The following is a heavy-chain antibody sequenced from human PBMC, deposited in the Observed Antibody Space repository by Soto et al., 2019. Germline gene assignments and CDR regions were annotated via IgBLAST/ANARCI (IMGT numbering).Heavy chain of an antibody. CDR2: IYWDDDK. CDR1: GFSLSTSGVG. J-gene: IGHJ6*02. Sequence: QITLKESGPTLVKPTQTLTLTCTFSGFSLSTSGVGVAWIRQPPGKALEWLALIYWDDDKRYRPSLESRLTRTKVTSNNQVVLTMTNMDSVDTATYYCAYLPCSGGSCYWFSFSGMDVWGQGTTVTVSS. CDR3: AYLPCSGGSCYWFSFSGMDV. D-gene: IGHD2-15*01. V-gene: IGHV2-5*02.